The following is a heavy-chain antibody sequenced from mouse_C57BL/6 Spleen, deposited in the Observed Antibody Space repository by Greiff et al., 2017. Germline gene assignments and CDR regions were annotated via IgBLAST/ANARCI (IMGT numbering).Heavy chain of an antibody. Sequence: VHLVESGAELAKPGASVKLSCKASGYTFTSYWMHWVKQRPGQGLEWIGYINPSSGYTKYNQKFKDKATLTADKSSSTAYMQLSSLTYEDSAVYYCARSQYYDYYAMDYWGQGTSVTVSS. J-gene: IGHJ4*01. D-gene: IGHD1-1*02. V-gene: IGHV1-7*01. CDR3: ARSQYYDYYAMDY. CDR2: INPSSGYT. CDR1: GYTFTSYW.